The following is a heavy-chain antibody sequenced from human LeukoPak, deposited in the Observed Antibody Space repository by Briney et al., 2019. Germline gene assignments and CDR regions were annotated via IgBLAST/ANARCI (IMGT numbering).Heavy chain of an antibody. Sequence: GGSLRLSCAASGFSFSGYGMHWVRQAAGKGLEWLAFIHYDGTKAFYADSVKGRFTISRDNFGNTLFLQMNGLRPEDTAVYYCVSAPWLDGYNYYLFEYWGQGTLVTVSS. CDR1: GFSFSGYG. J-gene: IGHJ4*02. CDR2: IHYDGTKA. CDR3: VSAPWLDGYNYYLFEY. D-gene: IGHD5-24*01. V-gene: IGHV3-30*02.